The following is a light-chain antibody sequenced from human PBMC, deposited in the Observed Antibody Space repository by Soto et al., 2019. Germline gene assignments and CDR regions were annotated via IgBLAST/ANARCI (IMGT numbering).Light chain of an antibody. CDR2: DTS. CDR3: LLSYSGAGKV. J-gene: IGLJ2*01. CDR1: TGAVTSGHY. Sequence: QAVVAQEPSLTVSRGGTVTLTCGSSTGAVTSGHYPYWFQQKPGQAPRTLIYDTSNKHSWTPARFSGSLLGGKAALTLSGAQPEDEAEYYCLLSYSGAGKVFGGGTKLTVL. V-gene: IGLV7-46*01.